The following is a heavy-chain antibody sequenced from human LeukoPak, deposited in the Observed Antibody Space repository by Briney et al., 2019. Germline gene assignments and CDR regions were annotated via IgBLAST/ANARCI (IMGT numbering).Heavy chain of an antibody. Sequence: PSETLSLTCAVYGGSFSGYYWSWIRQPPGQGLEWIGEINHSGSTNYNPSPKSRVTISVDTSKNQSSLKLSSVTAADTAVYYCARALGYCTSTSCSLNWFDPWGQGTLVTVSS. CDR2: INHSGST. J-gene: IGHJ5*02. V-gene: IGHV4-34*01. CDR1: GGSFSGYY. CDR3: ARALGYCTSTSCSLNWFDP. D-gene: IGHD2-2*01.